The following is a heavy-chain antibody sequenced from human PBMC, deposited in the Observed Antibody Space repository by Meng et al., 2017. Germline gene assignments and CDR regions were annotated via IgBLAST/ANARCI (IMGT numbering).Heavy chain of an antibody. CDR1: GFTFSSYA. Sequence: GESLKISCAASGFTFSSYAMHWVRQAPGKGLEWVAVISYDGSNKYYADSVKGRFIISRDNSKNTLYLQMNSLRAEDTAVYYCARDIYYDSSGYYSYPPYYYGMDVWGQGTMVTVSS. J-gene: IGHJ6*02. CDR2: ISYDGSNK. CDR3: ARDIYYDSSGYYSYPPYYYGMDV. D-gene: IGHD3-22*01. V-gene: IGHV3-30*04.